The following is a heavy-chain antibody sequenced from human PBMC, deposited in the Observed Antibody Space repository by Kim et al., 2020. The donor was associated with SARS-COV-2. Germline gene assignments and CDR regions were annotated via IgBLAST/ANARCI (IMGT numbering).Heavy chain of an antibody. CDR2: INHSGST. V-gene: IGHV4-34*01. J-gene: IGHJ4*02. CDR1: GGSFSGYY. D-gene: IGHD3-10*01. Sequence: SETLSLTCAVYGGSFSGYYWSWIRQPPGKGLEWIGEINHSGSTNYNPSLKSRVTISVDTSKNQFSLKLSSVTAADTAVYYCARERYYGSGTHFDYWGQGTLVTVSS. CDR3: ARERYYGSGTHFDY.